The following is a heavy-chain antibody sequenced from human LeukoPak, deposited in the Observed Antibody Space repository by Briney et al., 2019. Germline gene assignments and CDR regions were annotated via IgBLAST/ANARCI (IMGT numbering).Heavy chain of an antibody. J-gene: IGHJ6*02. CDR2: ISSSSTYI. CDR1: GFTFSSYS. V-gene: IGHV3-21*01. Sequence: GGSLRLSCAASGFTFSSYSMNWVRQAPGKGLEWVSSISSSSTYIYYADSVKGRFTISKDNAKNSLYLQMNTLRAEDTAVYYCASGGLPVAGTLGYYYGMDVWGQGTTVTVSS. CDR3: ASGGLPVAGTLGYYYGMDV. D-gene: IGHD6-19*01.